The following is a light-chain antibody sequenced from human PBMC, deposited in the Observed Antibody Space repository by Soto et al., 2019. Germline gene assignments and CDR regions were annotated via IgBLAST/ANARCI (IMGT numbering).Light chain of an antibody. CDR1: QSISSW. J-gene: IGKJ1*01. CDR3: KQYNSYSK. V-gene: IGKV1-5*03. Sequence: DIQMTHSPSTLSASVVYIVTITCRASQSISSWLAWYQQKPGKAPKLLIYKASSLESGVPSRFSGSGSGTEFTLTISSLQPDDFATYYCKQYNSYSKFGQGTKVDIK. CDR2: KAS.